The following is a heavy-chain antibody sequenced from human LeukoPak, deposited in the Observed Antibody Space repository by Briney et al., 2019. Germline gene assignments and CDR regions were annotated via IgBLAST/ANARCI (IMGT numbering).Heavy chain of an antibody. CDR1: GFTFSSYG. V-gene: IGHV3-30*18. CDR3: AKDEASIAARRGVDY. J-gene: IGHJ4*02. CDR2: ISYDGSNK. D-gene: IGHD6-6*01. Sequence: GGSLRLSCAASGFTFSSYGMHWVRQAPGKGLEWVAVISYDGSNKYYADSVKGRFTISRDNSTNTLYLQMNSLRAEDTAVYYCAKDEASIAARRGVDYWGQGTLVTVSS.